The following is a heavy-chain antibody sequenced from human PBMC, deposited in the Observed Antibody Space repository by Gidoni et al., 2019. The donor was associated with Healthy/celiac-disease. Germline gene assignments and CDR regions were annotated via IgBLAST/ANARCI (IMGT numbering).Heavy chain of an antibody. J-gene: IGHJ5*02. D-gene: IGHD3-10*01. Sequence: QVQLQQWGAGLLKPSETLSLPCAVYGGSFSGYYWSWTRPPPGKGLEWIGEINHSGSTNYNPSLKSRVTISVDTSKNQFSLKLSSVTAADTAVYYCARDGSGSPSGTWFDPWGQGTLVTVSS. CDR3: ARDGSGSPSGTWFDP. CDR1: GGSFSGYY. V-gene: IGHV4-34*01. CDR2: INHSGST.